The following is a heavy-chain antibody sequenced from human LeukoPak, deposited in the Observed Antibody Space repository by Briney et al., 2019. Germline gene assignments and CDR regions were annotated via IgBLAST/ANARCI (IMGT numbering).Heavy chain of an antibody. CDR2: IYPRDGST. V-gene: IGHV1-46*01. CDR3: ARDQEGFDY. CDR1: GYTSTSNY. J-gene: IGHJ4*02. Sequence: ASVKVSCKASGYTSTSNYIHWVRQAPGQGLEWMGMIYPRDGSTSYAQKFQGRVTATRDTSTSTVHMELSGLRSEDTAVYYCARDQEGFDYWGQGTLVTVSS.